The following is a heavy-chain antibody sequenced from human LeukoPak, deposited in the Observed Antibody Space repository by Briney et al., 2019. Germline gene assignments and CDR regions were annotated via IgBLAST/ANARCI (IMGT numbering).Heavy chain of an antibody. D-gene: IGHD1-26*01. CDR2: IKEDGSEK. J-gene: IGHJ6*03. V-gene: IGHV3-7*01. CDR1: GFTFNNFW. Sequence: PGGSLRLSCSASGFTFNNFWMSWVRQAPGKGLEWVTNIKEDGSEKYYVDFVKGRFTISRDNARNLLYLQINSLRVEDTAVYYCARGQWEPRLPADYYYYMDVWGKGTTVTVSS. CDR3: ARGQWEPRLPADYYYYMDV.